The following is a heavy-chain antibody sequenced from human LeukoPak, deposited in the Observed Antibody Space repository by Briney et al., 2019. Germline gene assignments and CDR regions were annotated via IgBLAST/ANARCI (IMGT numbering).Heavy chain of an antibody. Sequence: ASVKVSCKASGYTFTGYYMHWVRQAPGQGLEWMGWINPNSGGTNYAQKFQGRVTMTRDTSISTAYMELSRLRSDDTAVYYCARVSDQGGQWLADTWGQGTLVTVSS. D-gene: IGHD6-19*01. J-gene: IGHJ4*02. V-gene: IGHV1-2*02. CDR2: INPNSGGT. CDR1: GYTFTGYY. CDR3: ARVSDQGGQWLADT.